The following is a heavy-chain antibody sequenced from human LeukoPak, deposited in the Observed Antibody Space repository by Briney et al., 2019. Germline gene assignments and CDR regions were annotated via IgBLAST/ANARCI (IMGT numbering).Heavy chain of an antibody. D-gene: IGHD6-13*01. CDR1: GYTFASYD. V-gene: IGHV1-8*01. J-gene: IGHJ5*02. CDR2: MNPNSGNT. Sequence: ASVKVSCKASGYTFASYDINWVRQATGQGLEWMGWMNPNSGNTGYAQTFQGRVTMTRNTSISTAYMELSSLRSEDTAVYYCARGLVVGPPLTLSSSWAWRRPKYNWFDPWGQGTLVTVSS. CDR3: ARGLVVGPPLTLSSSWAWRRPKYNWFDP.